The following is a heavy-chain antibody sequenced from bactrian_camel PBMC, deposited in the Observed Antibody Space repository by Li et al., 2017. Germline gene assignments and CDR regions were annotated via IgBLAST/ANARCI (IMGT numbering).Heavy chain of an antibody. CDR2: IYTDGYFGGPRP. CDR1: TWINSRC. CDR3: AARHCSLYEYNY. Sequence: DVQLVESGGGSVQAGGSLRLSCTASTWINSRCMGWFRQAPGKEREGVATIYTDGYFGGPRPYYADSVKGRFTISQDNAKNTVYLQMNSLKPEDTAVYYCAARHCSLYEYNYWGQGTQVTVS. J-gene: IGHJ4*01. V-gene: IGHV3S40*01. D-gene: IGHD2*01.